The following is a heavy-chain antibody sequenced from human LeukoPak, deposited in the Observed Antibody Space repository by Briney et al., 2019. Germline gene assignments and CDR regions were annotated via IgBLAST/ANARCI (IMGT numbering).Heavy chain of an antibody. V-gene: IGHV3-74*01. CDR2: INSDGSST. Sequence: PGGSLRLSCAASGFTFSSYWMHWVRQAPGKGLVWVSRINSDGSSTSYADSVKGRFTISRDNAKNTLYLQMNSLGAEDTAVYYCARAGGSGSLAAYYYGMDVWGQGTTVTVSS. CDR3: ARAGGSGSLAAYYYGMDV. J-gene: IGHJ6*02. D-gene: IGHD3-10*01. CDR1: GFTFSSYW.